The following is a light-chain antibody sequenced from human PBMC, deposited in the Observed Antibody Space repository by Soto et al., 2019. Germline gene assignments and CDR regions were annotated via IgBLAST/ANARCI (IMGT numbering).Light chain of an antibody. V-gene: IGKV3-20*01. CDR3: GQFVSAPPRT. J-gene: IGKJ1*01. Sequence: DSVLTQSPGTLSLSPGERATLSCRASQSVSSTFLAWYQQKPGQAPRLLIYGVSKRATGIPDRFSGSGSGTDFTLTISRLEPEDFAVYFCGQFVSAPPRTFGQGTMVDI. CDR2: GVS. CDR1: QSVSSTF.